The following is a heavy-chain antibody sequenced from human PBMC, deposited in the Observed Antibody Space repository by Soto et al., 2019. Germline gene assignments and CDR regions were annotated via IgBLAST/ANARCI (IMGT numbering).Heavy chain of an antibody. V-gene: IGHV1-69*13. Sequence: GASVKVSCKASGGTFSSYAISWVRQAPGQGLEWMGGIIPIFGTANYAQKFQGRVTITADESTSTAYMELSSLRSEDTAVYYCARGHSSFKNWFDPWGQGTLVTVSS. CDR2: IIPIFGTA. CDR3: ARGHSSFKNWFDP. CDR1: GGTFSSYA. J-gene: IGHJ5*02. D-gene: IGHD6-6*01.